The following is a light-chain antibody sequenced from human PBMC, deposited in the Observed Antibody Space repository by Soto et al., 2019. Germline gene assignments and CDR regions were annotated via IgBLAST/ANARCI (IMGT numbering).Light chain of an antibody. V-gene: IGKV3D-15*01. CDR3: QQYNNWPWT. CDR1: QTVFSRY. CDR2: GAS. Sequence: IVLTQSPGTLSLSPGERATLSCMASQTVFSRYLAWYKQKPGQAPRLLSFGASRRATGIPDRFSGRGSGTEFTLTISSLQSEDLEVYYCQQYNNWPWTFGQGTKVDIK. J-gene: IGKJ1*01.